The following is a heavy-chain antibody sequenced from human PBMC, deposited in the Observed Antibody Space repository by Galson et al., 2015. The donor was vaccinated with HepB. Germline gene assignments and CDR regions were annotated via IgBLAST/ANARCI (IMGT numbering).Heavy chain of an antibody. J-gene: IGHJ4*02. CDR2: INHSGST. D-gene: IGHD3-10*01. CDR3: ARGRITMVRGVIRGGWLDY. CDR1: GGSFSGYY. Sequence: LSLTCAVYGGSFSGYYWSWIRQPPGKGLEWIGEINHSGSTNYNPSLKSRVTISVDTSKNQFSLKLSSVTAADTAVYYCARGRITMVRGVIRGGWLDYWGQGTLVTVSS. V-gene: IGHV4-34*01.